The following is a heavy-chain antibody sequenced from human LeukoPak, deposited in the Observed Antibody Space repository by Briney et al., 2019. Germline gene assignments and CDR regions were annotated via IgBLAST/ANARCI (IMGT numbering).Heavy chain of an antibody. Sequence: SVKVSCKASGGTFSSYAVSWVRQAPGQGLEWMGGIIPIFGTANYAQKFQGRVTITADKSTSTAYMELSSLRSEDTAVYCCARDQADILTGYYTPPEYYYYGMDVWGKGTTVTVSS. CDR3: ARDQADILTGYYTPPEYYYYGMDV. V-gene: IGHV1-69*06. D-gene: IGHD3-9*01. CDR2: IIPIFGTA. CDR1: GGTFSSYA. J-gene: IGHJ6*04.